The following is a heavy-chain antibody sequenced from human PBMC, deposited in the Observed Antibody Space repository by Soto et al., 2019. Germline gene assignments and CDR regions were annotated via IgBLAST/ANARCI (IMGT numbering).Heavy chain of an antibody. D-gene: IGHD3-9*01. CDR1: GGTFSSYA. CDR3: ARRPTYYDILTGYYKVWFDP. Sequence: QVQLVQSGAEVKKPGSSVKVSCKASGGTFSSYAISWVRQAPGQGLEWMGGIIPIFGTTNYAQKFQGRVTITADESTSTPYMELSSLRSEDTAVYYCARRPTYYDILTGYYKVWFDPWGQGTLVTVSS. CDR2: IIPIFGTT. V-gene: IGHV1-69*12. J-gene: IGHJ5*02.